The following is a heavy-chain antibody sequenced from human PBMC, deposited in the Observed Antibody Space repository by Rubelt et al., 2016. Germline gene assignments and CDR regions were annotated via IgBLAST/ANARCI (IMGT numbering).Heavy chain of an antibody. J-gene: IGHJ6*02. Sequence: QVQLQQWGAGLLKPSETLSLTCAVYGGSFSGYYWSWIRQPPGKGMEWIGEINNSGSTNYNPSLTRRVTSAVDTVNNHFSLERSSVTAADTAVYYCAKLQNYYYGMDGWGQGTTVTVSS. CDR3: AKLQNYYYGMDG. V-gene: IGHV4-34*01. CDR2: INNSGST. CDR1: GGSFSGYY. D-gene: IGHD1-26*01.